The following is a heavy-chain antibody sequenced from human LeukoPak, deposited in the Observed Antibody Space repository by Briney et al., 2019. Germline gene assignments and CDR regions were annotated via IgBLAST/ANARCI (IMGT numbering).Heavy chain of an antibody. CDR1: GFTVSSNY. J-gene: IGHJ4*02. CDR2: IYSGGST. V-gene: IGHV3-53*01. CDR3: ARARYFPTHYFDY. D-gene: IGHD3-9*01. Sequence: GSLSLPCAASGFTVSSNYMSWVRQAPGKGLEWVSVIYSGGSTYYADSVKGRFTISRDNSKNTLYLQINSLRAEDTAVYYCARARYFPTHYFDYWGQGTLVTVSS.